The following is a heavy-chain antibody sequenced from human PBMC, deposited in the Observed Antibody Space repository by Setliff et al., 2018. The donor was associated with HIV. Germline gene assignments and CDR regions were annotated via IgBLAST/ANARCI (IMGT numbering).Heavy chain of an antibody. CDR1: GFTFSGAE. CDR3: LLPCTSGWHNWADP. J-gene: IGHJ5*02. D-gene: IGHD6-19*01. Sequence: GESLRLSCAASGFTFSGAEIHWVRQASGKGLEWVGRIRSKADKYATDYGASAKGRFIISRDDSKKTAYLQMSSLRAEDTAMYYCLLPCTSGWHNWADPWGQGTLVTVS. CDR2: IRSKADKYAT. V-gene: IGHV3-73*01.